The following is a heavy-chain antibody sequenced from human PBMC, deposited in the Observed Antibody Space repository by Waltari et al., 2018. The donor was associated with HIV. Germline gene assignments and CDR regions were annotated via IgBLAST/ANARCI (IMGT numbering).Heavy chain of an antibody. D-gene: IGHD3-22*01. CDR3: VRNSNIYPHAFDI. CDR2: ISPDESER. V-gene: IGHV3-7*01. CDR1: TFNFSDFW. Sequence: EAQLVESGGGLVQRGGPLRLSCAASTFNFSDFWMSWVRQPPGKGLEWLANISPDESERYYVDSLRGRLTISRDNAKKSLYLQMNSVGAEDTGVFYCVRNSNIYPHAFDIWGQGTIVTVSS. J-gene: IGHJ3*02.